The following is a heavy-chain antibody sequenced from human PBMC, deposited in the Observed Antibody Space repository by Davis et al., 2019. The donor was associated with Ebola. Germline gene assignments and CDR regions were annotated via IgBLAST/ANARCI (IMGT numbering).Heavy chain of an antibody. J-gene: IGHJ4*02. Sequence: PGGSLRLSCAASGFTFSSYAMSWVRQAPGKGLEWVSAISGSGGSTYYADSVKGRFTISRDNSKNTLYLQMNSLRAEDTAVYYCAKTPAGLGELSLYHYWGQGTLVTVSS. CDR2: ISGSGGST. V-gene: IGHV3-23*01. CDR3: AKTPAGLGELSLYHY. CDR1: GFTFSSYA. D-gene: IGHD3-16*02.